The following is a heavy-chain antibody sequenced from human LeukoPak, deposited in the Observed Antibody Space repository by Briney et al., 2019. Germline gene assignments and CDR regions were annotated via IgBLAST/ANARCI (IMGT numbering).Heavy chain of an antibody. CDR3: ARELEDTAMGN. V-gene: IGHV4-30-4*01. CDR1: GGSISSGDYY. D-gene: IGHD5-18*01. Sequence: PSETLSLTCTVSGGSISSGDYYWSWLRQPPGKGLEWIGYIYYSGSTYYNPSLKSRVTISVDTSKNQFSLKLSSVTAADTAVYYCARELEDTAMGNWDQGTLVTVSS. J-gene: IGHJ4*02. CDR2: IYYSGST.